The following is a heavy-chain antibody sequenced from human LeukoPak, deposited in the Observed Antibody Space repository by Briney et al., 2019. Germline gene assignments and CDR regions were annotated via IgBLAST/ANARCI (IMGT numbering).Heavy chain of an antibody. CDR3: ARGGCGGDCSPYDY. CDR1: GGTFSSYA. D-gene: IGHD2-21*02. V-gene: IGHV1-69*06. Sequence: ASVKVSCKASGGTFSSYAISWVRQAPGQGLEWMGGIIPTFGTANYAQKFQGRVTITADKSTSTAYMELSSLRSEDTDVYYCARGGCGGDCSPYDYWGQGTLVTVSS. CDR2: IIPTFGTA. J-gene: IGHJ4*02.